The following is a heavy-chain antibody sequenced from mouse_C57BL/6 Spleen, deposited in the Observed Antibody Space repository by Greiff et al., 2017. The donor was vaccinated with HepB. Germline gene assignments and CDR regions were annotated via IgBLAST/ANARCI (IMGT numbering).Heavy chain of an antibody. V-gene: IGHV14-1*01. J-gene: IGHJ3*01. CDR3: TTLGTAQTGVAY. CDR1: GFNITDYY. CDR2: IYPEDGDT. D-gene: IGHD3-2*02. Sequence: EVQLQQSGAELVRPGASVKLSCTASGFNITDYYMHWVKQRPEQGLEWIGRIYPEDGDTAYAPTFQGKATFTEDTSSTTAYLQLSSLTSEDTAVYYCTTLGTAQTGVAYWGQGTLVTVSA.